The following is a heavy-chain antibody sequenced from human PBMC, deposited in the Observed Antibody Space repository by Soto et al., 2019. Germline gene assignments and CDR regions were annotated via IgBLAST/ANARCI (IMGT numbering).Heavy chain of an antibody. CDR3: ARASSWAWFDP. D-gene: IGHD6-13*01. CDR1: GGSISSYY. Sequence: SSETLSLTCTVSGGSISSYYWSWIRQPPGKGLEWIGYIYYSGSTNYNPSLKSRVTISVDTSKNQFSLKLSSVTAADTAVYYCARASSWAWFDPWGQGTLVTVSS. V-gene: IGHV4-59*01. CDR2: IYYSGST. J-gene: IGHJ5*02.